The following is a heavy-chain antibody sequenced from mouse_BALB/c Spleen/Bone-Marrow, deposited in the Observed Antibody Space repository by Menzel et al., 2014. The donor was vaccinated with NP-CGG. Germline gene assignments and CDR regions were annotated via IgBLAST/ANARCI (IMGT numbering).Heavy chain of an antibody. CDR2: INPSNGRT. J-gene: IGHJ3*01. Sequence: ESGAELVKPGASVKLSCKASGYTFTSYWIHWVKLRPGQGLEWIGEINPSNGRTNYNEKFKNKATLTVDKSSSTAYNQLSSLTSEDSAVYYCARYDGPAWFAYWGQGTLVTVSA. CDR3: ARYDGPAWFAY. D-gene: IGHD2-3*01. CDR1: GYTFTSYW. V-gene: IGHV1S81*02.